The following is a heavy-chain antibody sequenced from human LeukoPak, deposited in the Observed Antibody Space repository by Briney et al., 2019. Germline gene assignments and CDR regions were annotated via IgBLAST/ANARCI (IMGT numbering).Heavy chain of an antibody. V-gene: IGHV6-1*01. CDR3: ARRYSSGWYVTPWFDP. J-gene: IGHJ5*02. Sequence: SQTLSLTCAISGDSVSRNNDGWSWIRQSPSRGLEWLGRTYYRSKWYFDFAPSVRDRMTISPDTSKNQFSLKLSSVTAADTAVYYCARRYSSGWYVTPWFDPWGQGTLVTVSS. CDR1: GDSVSRNNDG. CDR2: TYYRSKWYF. D-gene: IGHD6-19*01.